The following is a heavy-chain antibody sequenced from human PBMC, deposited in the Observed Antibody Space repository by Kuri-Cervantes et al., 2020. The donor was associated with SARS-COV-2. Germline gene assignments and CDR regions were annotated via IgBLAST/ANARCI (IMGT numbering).Heavy chain of an antibody. CDR1: GGSFSGYY. CDR2: INHSGST. V-gene: IGHV4-34*01. Sequence: GSLRLSCAVYGGSFSGYYWSWIRQPPGKGLEWIGEINHSGSTNYNPSLKSRVTISVDTSKNQFSLKLSSVTAADTAVYYCARGGDSSGYYYYYYYYMDVWGKGTTVTVSS. CDR3: ARGGDSSGYYYYYYYYMDV. J-gene: IGHJ6*03. D-gene: IGHD3-22*01.